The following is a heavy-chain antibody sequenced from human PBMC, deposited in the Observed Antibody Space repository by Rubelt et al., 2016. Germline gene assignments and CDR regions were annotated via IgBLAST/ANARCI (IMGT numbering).Heavy chain of an antibody. D-gene: IGHD6-13*01. CDR1: GFSLTTSGVG. CDR3: APVIAEAGTSSVFDP. CDR2: IYWDDDK. J-gene: IGHJ5*02. Sequence: QITLKESGPTLVKPTQTLTLTCTFSGFSLTTSGVGVGWIRQPPGKALEWLALIYWDDDKRYSPSLKSRLTITKDTSKNQVVLRMTNMDPVDTATYYCAPVIAEAGTSSVFDPWGQGTLVTVSS. V-gene: IGHV2-5*02.